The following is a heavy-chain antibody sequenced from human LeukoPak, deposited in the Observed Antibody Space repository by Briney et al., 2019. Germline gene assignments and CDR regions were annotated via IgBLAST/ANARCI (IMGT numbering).Heavy chain of an antibody. D-gene: IGHD6-19*01. V-gene: IGHV3-30*02. CDR1: GFTFSSYG. J-gene: IGHJ4*02. Sequence: PGGSLRLSCAASGFTFSSYGMHWVRQAPGKGLDWVAFIRYDGSNKYYADSVKGRFTISRDNSKNTLYLQMNSLRAEDTVVYYCAKDFIAVAGTIRHFDYWGQGTLVTVSS. CDR2: IRYDGSNK. CDR3: AKDFIAVAGTIRHFDY.